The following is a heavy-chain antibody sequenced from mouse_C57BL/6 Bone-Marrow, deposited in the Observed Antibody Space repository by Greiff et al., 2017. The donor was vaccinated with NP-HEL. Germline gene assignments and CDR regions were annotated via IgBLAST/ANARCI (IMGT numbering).Heavy chain of an antibody. J-gene: IGHJ2*01. V-gene: IGHV1-75*01. CDR3: ARSIYDGYYVYFDD. CDR2: IFPGSGST. D-gene: IGHD2-3*01. Sequence: QVQLQQSGPELVKPGASVKISCKASGYTFTDYYINWVKQRPGQGLEWIGWIFPGSGSTYYNEQFKGKATLTVDKSSSTAYMLLSSLTSEDSAVYFGARSIYDGYYVYFDDWGQGTTLTVSA. CDR1: GYTFTDYY.